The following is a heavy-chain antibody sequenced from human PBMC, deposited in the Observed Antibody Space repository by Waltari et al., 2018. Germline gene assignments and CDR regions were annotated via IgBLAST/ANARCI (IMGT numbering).Heavy chain of an antibody. D-gene: IGHD2-21*01. Sequence: QVQLVQSGAEVKKPGYSVKVSCKASGGTFRSCAISWVRQAPGQGLEWMGGSSPIFGTTNYAQKFQGRVTMTADKATRTAYMELSSLRSEDTAVYYCAGGDGYCCGYCYSPDYWGQGTLVTVSS. CDR1: GGTFRSCA. V-gene: IGHV1-69*14. CDR3: AGGDGYCCGYCYSPDY. J-gene: IGHJ4*02. CDR2: SSPIFGTT.